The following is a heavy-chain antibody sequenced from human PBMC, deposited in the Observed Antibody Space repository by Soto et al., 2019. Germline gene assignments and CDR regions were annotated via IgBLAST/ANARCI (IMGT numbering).Heavy chain of an antibody. J-gene: IGHJ4*02. V-gene: IGHV1-3*01. CDR3: ARVRTIVGATAPAY. Sequence: ASVKVSCKASGYTFTSYAMHWVRQAPGQRLEWMGWINAGNGNTKYSQKFQGRVTITRDTSASTAYMELSSLRSEDTAVYYCARVRTIVGATAPAYWGQGTLVTVSS. CDR1: GYTFTSYA. CDR2: INAGNGNT. D-gene: IGHD1-26*01.